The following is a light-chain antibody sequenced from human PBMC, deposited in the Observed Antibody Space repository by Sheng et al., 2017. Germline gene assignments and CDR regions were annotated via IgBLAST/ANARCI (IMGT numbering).Light chain of an antibody. J-gene: IGKJ5*01. V-gene: IGKV3-20*01. Sequence: EIVLTQSPGTLSLSPGERATLSCWASQSVSSSYLAWYQKKPGQAPSLLIYGASTRATGIPERFTGSGSGTDFTLTISRLETEDFAVYYCQHYHSPSTFGQGTRLEIK. CDR2: GAS. CDR1: QSVSSSY. CDR3: QHYHSPST.